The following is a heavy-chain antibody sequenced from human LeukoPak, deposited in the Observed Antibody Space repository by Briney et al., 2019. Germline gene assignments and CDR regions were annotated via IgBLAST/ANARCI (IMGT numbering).Heavy chain of an antibody. Sequence: SETLSLTCTLSGGSISSYYWSWIRHPPGKGLEWIGYIYYSGSTNYNPSLKSRVTISVHTSKNQFSLKLSSVTAADTAVYYCARDPHYYVMDVWGQGTTVTVSS. CDR3: ARDPHYYVMDV. J-gene: IGHJ6*02. CDR1: GGSISSYY. CDR2: IYYSGST. V-gene: IGHV4-59*01.